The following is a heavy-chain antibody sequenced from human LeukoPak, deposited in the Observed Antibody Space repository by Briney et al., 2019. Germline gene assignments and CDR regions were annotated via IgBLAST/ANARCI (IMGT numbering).Heavy chain of an antibody. CDR2: MNPNSGNT. V-gene: IGHV1-8*01. D-gene: IGHD3-3*01. J-gene: IGHJ5*02. CDR3: ARGQRVRFLEWFRGLNWFDP. CDR1: GYAFTSYD. Sequence: ASVKVSCKASGYAFTSYDINWVRQATGQGLEWMGWMNPNSGNTGYAQKFQGRVTMTRNTSISTAYTELSSLRSEDTAVYYCARGQRVRFLEWFRGLNWFDPWGQGTLVTVSS.